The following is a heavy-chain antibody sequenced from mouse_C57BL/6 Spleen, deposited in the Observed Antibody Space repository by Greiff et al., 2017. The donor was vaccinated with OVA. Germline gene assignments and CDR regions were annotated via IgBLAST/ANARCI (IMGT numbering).Heavy chain of an antibody. J-gene: IGHJ3*01. D-gene: IGHD2-4*01. Sequence: QVQLQQPGPELVKPGASVKLSCKASGYTFTSYDINWVKQRPGQGLEWLGWIFPRDGSTKDNAKFKGKASLTVDTSSSTAYMELQSLTSEDAEVYFCARRAYYDYGQFAYWGQGTLLTVSA. CDR2: IFPRDGST. CDR3: ARRAYYDYGQFAY. V-gene: IGHV1-85*01. CDR1: GYTFTSYD.